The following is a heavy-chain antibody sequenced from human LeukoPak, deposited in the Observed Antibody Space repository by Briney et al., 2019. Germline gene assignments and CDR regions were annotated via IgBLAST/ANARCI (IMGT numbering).Heavy chain of an antibody. Sequence: GGSLRLSCAASGFTVSSTYMSWVRQAPGKGLEWVSRINTDGSSTSYADSVKGRFTISRDNAKNTLYLQMNSLRAEDTAVYYCARDEVVVSPSPYYYYYYMDVWGKGTTVTVSS. CDR1: GFTVSSTY. J-gene: IGHJ6*03. D-gene: IGHD3-22*01. CDR3: ARDEVVVSPSPYYYYYYMDV. CDR2: INTDGSST. V-gene: IGHV3-74*01.